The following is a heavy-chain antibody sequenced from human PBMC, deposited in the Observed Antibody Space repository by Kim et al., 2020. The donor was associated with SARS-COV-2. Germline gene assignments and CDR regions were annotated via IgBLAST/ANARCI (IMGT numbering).Heavy chain of an antibody. Sequence: SETLSLTCAVSGESFSGHYWSWIRQPPGKGLEWIGEITHGGSTHYNPSLKGRVTFSVDTSKKQFSLKLNSVTAADTAVYYCARGPVIALAVTSFDNWGQG. CDR2: ITHGGST. D-gene: IGHD6-19*01. J-gene: IGHJ4*02. CDR1: GESFSGHY. V-gene: IGHV4-34*01. CDR3: ARGPVIALAVTSFDN.